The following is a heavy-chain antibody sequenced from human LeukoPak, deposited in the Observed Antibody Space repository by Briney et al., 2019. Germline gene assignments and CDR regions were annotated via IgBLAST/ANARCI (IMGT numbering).Heavy chain of an antibody. Sequence: ASVKVSCTASGYTFTSYGISWVRQAPGQGLEWMGWISAYNGNTSYAQTLQGRVTMTTDTSTSTAYMELRSLRSDDTAVYYCASLTVAGNYYYYGMDVWGQGTTVTVSS. CDR2: ISAYNGNT. J-gene: IGHJ6*02. V-gene: IGHV1-18*01. CDR3: ASLTVAGNYYYYGMDV. D-gene: IGHD6-19*01. CDR1: GYTFTSYG.